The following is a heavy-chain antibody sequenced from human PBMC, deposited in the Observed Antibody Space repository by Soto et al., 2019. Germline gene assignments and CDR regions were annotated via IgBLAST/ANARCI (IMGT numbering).Heavy chain of an antibody. D-gene: IGHD3-22*01. CDR3: ARSRGLRSRPLDL. J-gene: IGHJ5*02. CDR2: ITWNSGDI. V-gene: IGHV3-9*01. Sequence: QAPGKGLEWVSGITWNSGDITYTGSVKGRFSISRDNAENTLYLHMNSLRPEDTALYYCARSRGLRSRPLDLWGQGTLVTVSS.